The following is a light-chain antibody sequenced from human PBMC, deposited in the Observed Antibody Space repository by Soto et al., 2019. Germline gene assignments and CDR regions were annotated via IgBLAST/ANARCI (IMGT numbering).Light chain of an antibody. CDR3: QQYRSFPLT. J-gene: IGKJ4*01. Sequence: EIVLTQSPGTLSLSPGERATLSCRASQSLTNDYLAWYQQKVGQAPRLLIYLASRRATGIPDRFSGSGSGTDFALTISRLEPEDFAVYFCQQYRSFPLTFGGGTKVEIK. V-gene: IGKV3-20*01. CDR2: LAS. CDR1: QSLTNDY.